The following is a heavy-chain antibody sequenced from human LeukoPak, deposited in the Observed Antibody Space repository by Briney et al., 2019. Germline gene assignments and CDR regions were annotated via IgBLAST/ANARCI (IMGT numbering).Heavy chain of an antibody. J-gene: IGHJ3*02. CDR1: GFAFSNYG. CDR3: AREYFYDSSGYSDAFDI. D-gene: IGHD3-22*01. CDR2: IWYDGSYK. V-gene: IGHV3-33*01. Sequence: GGSLRLSCSASGFAFSNYGVHWVRQAPGKGLEWLAVIWYDGSYKYYADSVKGRFTSSRDNSKNTLYLQMNSLRAEDTAVYYCAREYFYDSSGYSDAFDIWGQGTMVTVSS.